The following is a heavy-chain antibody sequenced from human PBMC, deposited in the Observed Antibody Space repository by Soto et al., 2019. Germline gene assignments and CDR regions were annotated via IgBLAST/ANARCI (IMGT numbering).Heavy chain of an antibody. J-gene: IGHJ6*02. CDR2: IIPIFGTA. D-gene: IGHD3-3*01. Sequence: SVKVSCKASGGTFSSYAISWVRQAPGQGLEWMGGIIPIFGTANYAQKFQGRVTITADESTSTACMELSSLRSEDTAVYYCARVWWSGYYTAGHYYGMDVWGQGTTVTVSS. V-gene: IGHV1-69*13. CDR1: GGTFSSYA. CDR3: ARVWWSGYYTAGHYYGMDV.